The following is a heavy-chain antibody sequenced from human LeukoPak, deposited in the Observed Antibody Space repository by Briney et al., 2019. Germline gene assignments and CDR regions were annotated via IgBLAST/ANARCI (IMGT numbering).Heavy chain of an antibody. D-gene: IGHD5-24*01. CDR1: GGSFSGYY. CDR3: ARDRTGDGYKDY. J-gene: IGHJ4*02. CDR2: INHSGST. V-gene: IGHV4-34*01. Sequence: SETLSLTCAVYGGSFSGYYWSWIRQPPGKGLEWIGEINHSGSTNYNPSLKSRVTISVDTSKTHFSLKLSSVTAADTAVYYCARDRTGDGYKDYWGQGTLVTVSS.